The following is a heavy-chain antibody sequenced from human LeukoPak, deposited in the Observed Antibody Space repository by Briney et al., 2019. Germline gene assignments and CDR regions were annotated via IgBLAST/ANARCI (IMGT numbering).Heavy chain of an antibody. CDR3: ARHLDYSGSGTYFDY. Sequence: SETLSLTCAVYSGSFSGFYWSWIRQPPGKGLEWIGEINHSGSTNYNPSLKSRLTISMDTSKNQFSLKLSSVTAADTAVYYCARHLDYSGSGTYFDYWGQGILVTVSS. V-gene: IGHV4-34*01. J-gene: IGHJ4*02. D-gene: IGHD3-10*01. CDR1: SGSFSGFY. CDR2: INHSGST.